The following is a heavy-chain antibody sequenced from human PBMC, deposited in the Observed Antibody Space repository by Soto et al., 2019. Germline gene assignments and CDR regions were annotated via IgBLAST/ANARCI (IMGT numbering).Heavy chain of an antibody. V-gene: IGHV4-39*01. J-gene: IGHJ5*02. CDR2: IYYSGNT. CDR1: GDSISSTSYC. CDR3: ATYSSSSGWFDP. D-gene: IGHD6-6*01. Sequence: SETLSLTCTVSGDSISSTSYCWGWIRQPPGKGLEWIGNIYYSGNTYYNPSLKSRVTISVDTSKNQFSLKLSSVTAADTALYYCATYSSSSGWFDPWGQGTLVTVSS.